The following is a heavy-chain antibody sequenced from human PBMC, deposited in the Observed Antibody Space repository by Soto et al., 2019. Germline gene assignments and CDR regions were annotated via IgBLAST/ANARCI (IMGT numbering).Heavy chain of an antibody. CDR1: GFTFSNHA. J-gene: IGHJ4*02. Sequence: GGSLRLSCAVSGFTFSNHAMSWVRQAPGKGLEWVSAISTAVGATYYADSVKGRFTISRDDSNNTLFLQMNSLRAEDTAVYYCAKDRTAAARNFDYWGQGTLVTVSS. V-gene: IGHV3-23*01. CDR2: ISTAVGAT. D-gene: IGHD6-13*01. CDR3: AKDRTAAARNFDY.